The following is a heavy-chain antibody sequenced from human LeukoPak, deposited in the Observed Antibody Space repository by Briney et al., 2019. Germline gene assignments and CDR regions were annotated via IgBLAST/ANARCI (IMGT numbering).Heavy chain of an antibody. D-gene: IGHD5-24*01. J-gene: IGHJ3*02. CDR2: IYYSGST. CDR3: ARSERRWLQFDAFDI. Sequence: SETLSLTCTVSGGSISSYYWSWIRQPPGKGLEWIGYIYYSGSTNYNPSLKSRVTISVDTSKNQFSLKLSSVTAADTAVYYCARSERRWLQFDAFDIWGRRTMVTVSS. V-gene: IGHV4-59*01. CDR1: GGSISSYY.